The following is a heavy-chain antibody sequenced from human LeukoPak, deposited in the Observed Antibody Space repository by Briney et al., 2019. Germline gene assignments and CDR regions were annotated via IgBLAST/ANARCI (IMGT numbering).Heavy chain of an antibody. Sequence: PSETLSLTCSVPGDSINNYYGSWLRQPPGRGLEWIGYIYYSGNTNYNPTLKSRVTISKDTSKKQISLNLSSVTAADTAVYYCARGSNWLDPWGQGTLVTVSS. CDR3: ARGSNWLDP. D-gene: IGHD6-6*01. CDR2: IYYSGNT. CDR1: GDSINNYY. J-gene: IGHJ5*02. V-gene: IGHV4-59*01.